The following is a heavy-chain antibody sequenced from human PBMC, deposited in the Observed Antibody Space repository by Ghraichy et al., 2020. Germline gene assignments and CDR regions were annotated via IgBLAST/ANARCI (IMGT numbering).Heavy chain of an antibody. CDR2: IYYSGST. J-gene: IGHJ4*02. Sequence: SETLSLTCTVSGGSVSSGSYYWSWIRQPPGKGLEWIGYIYYSGSTNYNPSLKSRVTISVDTSKNQFSLKLSSVTAADTAVYYCARDNDSGYDSWGQGTLVTVSS. CDR1: GGSVSSGSYY. V-gene: IGHV4-61*01. CDR3: ARDNDSGYDS. D-gene: IGHD5-12*01.